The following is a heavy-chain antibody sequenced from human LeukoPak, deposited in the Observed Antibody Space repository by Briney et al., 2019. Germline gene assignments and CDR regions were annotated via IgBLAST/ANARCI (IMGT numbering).Heavy chain of an antibody. V-gene: IGHV4-61*02. D-gene: IGHD2-21*02. CDR2: IYTSGGT. CDR3: AREREVVTAILYYYYGMDV. Sequence: PSQTLSLTCTVSGGSISSGSYYWSWIRQPAGKGLEWIGRIYTSGGTNYNPSLKSRVTISVDTSKNQFSLKLSSVTAADTAVYYCAREREVVTAILYYYYGMDVWGQGTTVTVSS. J-gene: IGHJ6*02. CDR1: GGSISSGSYY.